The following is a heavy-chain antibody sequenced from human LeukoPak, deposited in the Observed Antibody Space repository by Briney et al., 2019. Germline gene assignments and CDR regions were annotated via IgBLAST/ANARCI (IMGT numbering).Heavy chain of an antibody. CDR3: ARHIAFGSWTHFDY. V-gene: IGHV5-51*01. Sequence: GESLKISCKGSGYSFTSYWIGWVRQMPGKGLEWMGIIYPGDSDIKYSPSFQGQVTISADKSISTAYLQWSSLKASDTAIYYCARHIAFGSWTHFDYWGQGTLVTVSS. D-gene: IGHD2-21*01. CDR2: IYPGDSDI. J-gene: IGHJ4*02. CDR1: GYSFTSYW.